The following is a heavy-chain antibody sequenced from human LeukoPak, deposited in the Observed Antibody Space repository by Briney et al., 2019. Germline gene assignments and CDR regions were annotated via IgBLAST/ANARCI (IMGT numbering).Heavy chain of an antibody. Sequence: GGSLRLSCAASGFTFSSYAMHWVRQAPGKGLEWVAVISYDGSNKYYADSVKGRFTISRDNAKNSLYLQMNSLRAEDTAVYYCARGRHCSGGSCWRNWFDPWGQGTLVTVSS. CDR1: GFTFSSYA. CDR2: ISYDGSNK. CDR3: ARGRHCSGGSCWRNWFDP. V-gene: IGHV3-30*04. J-gene: IGHJ5*02. D-gene: IGHD2-15*01.